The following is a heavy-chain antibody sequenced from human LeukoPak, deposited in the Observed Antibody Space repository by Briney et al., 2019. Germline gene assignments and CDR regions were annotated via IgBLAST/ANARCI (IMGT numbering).Heavy chain of an antibody. CDR3: ARDSSVGDSSGYYGFFDY. D-gene: IGHD3-22*01. CDR1: GFTVSSNY. Sequence: GGSLRLSCAASGFTVSSNYMSWVRQAPGKGLEWVSIIYSGGSTYYADSVKGRFTISRDNSKNTLYLQMDSLRAEDTAVYYCARDSSVGDSSGYYGFFDYWGQGTLVTVSS. J-gene: IGHJ4*02. V-gene: IGHV3-53*01. CDR2: IYSGGST.